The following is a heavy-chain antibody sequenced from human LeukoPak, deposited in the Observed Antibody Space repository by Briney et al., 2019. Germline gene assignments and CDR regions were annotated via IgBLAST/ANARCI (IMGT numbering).Heavy chain of an antibody. CDR2: MNPNSGNT. J-gene: IGHJ5*02. D-gene: IGHD6-6*01. CDR1: GYTFTSYD. CDR3: ARPARIAARQSPPHR. V-gene: IGHV1-8*01. Sequence: ASVKVSCKASGYTFTSYDINWVRQATGQGLEWMGWMNPNSGNTGYAQKFQGRVTMTRNTSISTAYMELSSLRSEDTAVYYCARPARIAARQSPPHRWGQGTLVTVSS.